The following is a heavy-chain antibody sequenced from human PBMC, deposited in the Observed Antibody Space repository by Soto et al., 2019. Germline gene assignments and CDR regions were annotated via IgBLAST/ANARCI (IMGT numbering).Heavy chain of an antibody. V-gene: IGHV2-26*01. J-gene: IGHJ6*02. CDR3: ARIGFLEWFAYGMDV. D-gene: IGHD3-3*01. CDR2: IFSNDEK. Sequence: QVTLKESGPVLVKPTETLTLTCTVSGFSLSNARMGVSWIRQPPGKALEWLAHIFSNDEKSYSTSLKSRLTISKDTSKIQVVLTMTNMDPVDTATYYCARIGFLEWFAYGMDVWGQGTTVTVSS. CDR1: GFSLSNARMG.